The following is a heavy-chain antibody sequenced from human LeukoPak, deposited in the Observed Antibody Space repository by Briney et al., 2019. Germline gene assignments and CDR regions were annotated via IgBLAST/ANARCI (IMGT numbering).Heavy chain of an antibody. CDR3: AKDDAWLQYND. CDR2: ISPGGDIK. J-gene: IGHJ4*02. V-gene: IGHV3-23*01. D-gene: IGHD5-24*01. CDR1: GFTFSRHG. Sequence: GGSLRLSCVASGFTFSRHGMNWVRQAPGKGLEWVSGISPGGDIKYYVDSVKGRFTVSRDNSKNTLYLQINSLRDEDTAVYYCAKDDAWLQYNDWGRGTLVTVSS.